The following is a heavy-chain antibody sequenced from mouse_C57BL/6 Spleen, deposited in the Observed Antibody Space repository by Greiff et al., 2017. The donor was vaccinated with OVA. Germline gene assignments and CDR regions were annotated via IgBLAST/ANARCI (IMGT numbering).Heavy chain of an antibody. Sequence: EVQGVESGGALVQPGGSLKLSCAASGFTFSDYYMYWVRQTPEKRLEWVAYISNGGGSTYYPDTVKGRFTISRDNAKNTLYLQMSRVKSEDTAMYYCARHGIYGNYGAWFAYWGQGTLVTVSA. D-gene: IGHD2-1*01. J-gene: IGHJ3*01. V-gene: IGHV5-12*01. CDR2: ISNGGGST. CDR1: GFTFSDYY. CDR3: ARHGIYGNYGAWFAY.